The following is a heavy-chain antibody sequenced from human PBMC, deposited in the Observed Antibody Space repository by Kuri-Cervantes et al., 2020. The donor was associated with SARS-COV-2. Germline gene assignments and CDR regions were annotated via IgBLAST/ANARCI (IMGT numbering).Heavy chain of an antibody. D-gene: IGHD3-10*01. J-gene: IGHJ4*02. CDR2: IIPILGIA. CDR1: GYTFTSYG. V-gene: IGHV1-69*10. CDR3: ARGSTEFDS. Sequence: SVKVSCKASGYTFTSYGISWVRQAPGQGLEWMGGIIPILGIANYAQKFQGRVTITADKSTSTAYMELSSLRSEDAAVYYCARGSTEFDSWGQGTLVTVSS.